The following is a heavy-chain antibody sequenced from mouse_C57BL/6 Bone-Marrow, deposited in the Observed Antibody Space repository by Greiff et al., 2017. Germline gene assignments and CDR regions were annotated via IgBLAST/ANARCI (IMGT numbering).Heavy chain of an antibody. CDR2: IRLKSDNYAT. Sequence: QSGGGLVQPGGSMKLSCVASGFTFSNYWMNWVRQSPEKGLEWVAQIRLKSDNYATHYAESVKGRFTISRDDSKNSVYLQMNNLRAEDTGMYYCTSDYGYAMDYWGQGTSVTVSS. V-gene: IGHV6-3*01. J-gene: IGHJ4*01. D-gene: IGHD2-4*01. CDR1: GFTFSNYW. CDR3: TSDYGYAMDY.